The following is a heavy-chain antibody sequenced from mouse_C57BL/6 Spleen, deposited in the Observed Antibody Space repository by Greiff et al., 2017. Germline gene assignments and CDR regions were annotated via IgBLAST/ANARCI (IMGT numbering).Heavy chain of an antibody. V-gene: IGHV3-6*01. Sequence: EVKLQESGPGLVKPSQSLSLTCSVTGYSITSGYYWNWIRQFPGNKLEWMGYISYDGSNNYNPSLKNRISITRDTSKNQFFLKLNSVTTEDTATYYCARVAGVWYFDYWGQGTTLTVSS. CDR2: ISYDGSN. CDR1: GYSITSGYY. CDR3: ARVAGVWYFDY. J-gene: IGHJ2*01.